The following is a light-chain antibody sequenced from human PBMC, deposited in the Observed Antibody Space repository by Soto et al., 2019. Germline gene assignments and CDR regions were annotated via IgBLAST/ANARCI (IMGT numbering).Light chain of an antibody. CDR3: QQRSNWPIT. CDR1: QNIISN. V-gene: IGKV3-11*01. J-gene: IGKJ5*01. Sequence: EIVMTQSPATLSVSPVERATLSCRASQNIISNLAWYQQKPGQTPRLLVYGASNRATGIPARFSGSGSGTDHNLTISSLEPEDSAVYYCQQRSNWPITFGQGTRLEI. CDR2: GAS.